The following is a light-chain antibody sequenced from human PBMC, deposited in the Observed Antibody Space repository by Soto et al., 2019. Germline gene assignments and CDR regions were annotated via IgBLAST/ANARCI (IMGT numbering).Light chain of an antibody. CDR3: QQYYNWPPMYT. CDR2: DAS. J-gene: IGKJ2*01. V-gene: IGKV3-15*01. Sequence: EIVMTQSPATLSVSPGERATLSCRASQSVSSNLAWYQQKPGQAPRLLIYDASTRATAIPARFSGSGSGTEFTLTISSLQSEDFAVYYCQQYYNWPPMYTFGQGTKLEIK. CDR1: QSVSSN.